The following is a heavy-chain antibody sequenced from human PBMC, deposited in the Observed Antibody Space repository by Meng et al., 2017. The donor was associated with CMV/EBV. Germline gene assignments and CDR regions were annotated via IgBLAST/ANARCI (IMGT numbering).Heavy chain of an antibody. CDR2: ISAYNGNT. CDR3: ARDDVGDSSGYYYQCAFDI. V-gene: IGHV1-18*01. Sequence: ASVKVSCKASGYTFTSYGISWVQQAPGQGLEWMGWISAYNGNTNYAQKLQGRVTMTTDTSTSTAYMELRSLRSDDTAVYYCARDDVGDSSGYYYQCAFDIWGQGTTVTVSS. D-gene: IGHD3-22*01. J-gene: IGHJ3*02. CDR1: GYTFTSYG.